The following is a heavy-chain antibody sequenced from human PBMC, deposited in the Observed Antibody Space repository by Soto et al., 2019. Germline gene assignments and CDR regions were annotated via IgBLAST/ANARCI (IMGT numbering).Heavy chain of an antibody. CDR3: ARSEETTRCIDY. D-gene: IGHD2-2*01. CDR1: GGSISSGGYY. J-gene: IGHJ4*02. V-gene: IGHV4-31*03. Sequence: SETLSLTCTVSGGSISSGGYYWSWIRQHPGKGLEWIGYIYYSGSTYYKPSLKSRVTISVDTSKNQFSLKVSSVTAADTAVYYCARSEETTRCIDYWGQGTLVTVSS. CDR2: IYYSGST.